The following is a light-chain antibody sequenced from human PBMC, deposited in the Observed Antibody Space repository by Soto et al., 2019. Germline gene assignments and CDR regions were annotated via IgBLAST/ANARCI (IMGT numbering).Light chain of an antibody. CDR1: QGVGNA. CDR2: DAS. J-gene: IGKJ1*01. Sequence: AIQMTQSPSSLSASVGDRATLSCRASQGVGNALAWYQQKKGKAPNILIFDASTLESGVPSRFSGIWSGTTCTLTISSLQSDDFDTYYCLQYNGYYRTFGQGTKV. V-gene: IGKV1-13*02. CDR3: LQYNGYYRT.